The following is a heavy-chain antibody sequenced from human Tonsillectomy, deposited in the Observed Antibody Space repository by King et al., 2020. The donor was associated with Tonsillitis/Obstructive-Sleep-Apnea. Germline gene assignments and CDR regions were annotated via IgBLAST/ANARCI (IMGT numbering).Heavy chain of an antibody. V-gene: IGHV4-34*01. J-gene: IGHJ4*02. CDR2: INHSGST. CDR1: GGSFSGYY. D-gene: IGHD6-19*01. CDR3: ARGNSSGWYFDY. Sequence: VQLQQWGAGLLKPSETLSLTCAVYGGSFSGYYWSWIRQPPGKGLECIGEINHSGSTNNNPSLKSRVTISVDTSKNQFSLKLSSVTAADTAVYYCARGNSSGWYFDYWGQGTLVTVSS.